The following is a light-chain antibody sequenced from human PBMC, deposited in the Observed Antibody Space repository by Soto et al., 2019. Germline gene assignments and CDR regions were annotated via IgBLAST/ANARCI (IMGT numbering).Light chain of an antibody. Sequence: QSLLTQPASVSGSPGQSITISCTGTSSDVGGYNYVSWYQQHPGKAPKLMIYDVSNRPSGVSNRFSGSKSGNTAPLTISGLQAEDEADYYCSSYTSSSTPLYVFGTGTKVTV. CDR2: DVS. J-gene: IGLJ1*01. CDR1: SSDVGGYNY. CDR3: SSYTSSSTPLYV. V-gene: IGLV2-14*01.